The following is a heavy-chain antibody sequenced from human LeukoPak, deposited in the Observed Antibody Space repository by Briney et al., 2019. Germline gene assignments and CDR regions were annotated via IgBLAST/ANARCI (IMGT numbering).Heavy chain of an antibody. CDR2: FDPEDGET. CDR3: ATGHLYSGSYYVDY. J-gene: IGHJ4*02. V-gene: IGHV1-24*01. Sequence: ASVKVSCKVSGYTLTELSMHWVRQAPGKGLEWMGGFDPEDGETIYAQKFQGRVTMTEDTSTDTAYMELSSLRSEDTAVYYCATGHLYSGSYYVDYWGQGTLVTVSS. D-gene: IGHD1-26*01. CDR1: GYTLTELS.